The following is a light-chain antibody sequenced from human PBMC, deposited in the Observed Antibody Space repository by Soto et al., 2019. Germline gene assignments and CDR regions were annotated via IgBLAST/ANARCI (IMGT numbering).Light chain of an antibody. Sequence: QSVLTQPPSASGTPGQRVTISCSGSSSNIGSNYVYWYQQLPGTAPKLIIYRNNQRPSGVPDRFSGSKSGTSASLAISGLRFEDEADYYCAAWDDSLSGPVFGGGTKLTVL. J-gene: IGLJ2*01. V-gene: IGLV1-47*01. CDR2: RNN. CDR1: SSNIGSNY. CDR3: AAWDDSLSGPV.